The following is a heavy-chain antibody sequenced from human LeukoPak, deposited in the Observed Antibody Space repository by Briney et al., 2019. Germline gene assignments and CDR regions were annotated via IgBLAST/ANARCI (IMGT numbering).Heavy chain of an antibody. CDR1: GGFFSGYY. J-gene: IGHJ4*02. CDR2: INHSGST. Sequence: PSETLSLTCAVYGGFFSGYYWSWIRQPPGKGLEWIGEINHSGSTNYNPSLKSRVTISVDTSKNQFSLKLSSVTAADTAVYYCASRPTYDYVWGSYTLTPFDYWGQGTLVTVSS. V-gene: IGHV4-34*01. CDR3: ASRPTYDYVWGSYTLTPFDY. D-gene: IGHD3-16*01.